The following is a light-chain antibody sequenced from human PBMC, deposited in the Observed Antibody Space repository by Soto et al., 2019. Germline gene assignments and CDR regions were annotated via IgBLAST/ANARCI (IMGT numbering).Light chain of an antibody. CDR1: QSLSSN. V-gene: IGKV3-15*01. CDR2: GAS. J-gene: IGKJ2*01. Sequence: EILMTQSPATLSVSPGERATLSCRASQSLSSNLAWYQQKPGQAPRLLIYGASTRATGIPARFSGSGSGTEFTLTISSLQSEDFAVYYCQQYNNWPYTFGQWTKLEIK. CDR3: QQYNNWPYT.